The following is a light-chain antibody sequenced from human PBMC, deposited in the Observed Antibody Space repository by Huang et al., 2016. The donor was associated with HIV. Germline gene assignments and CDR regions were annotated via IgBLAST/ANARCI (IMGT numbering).Light chain of an antibody. CDR1: QHVGSS. CDR3: QQHYSSPWT. V-gene: IGKV4-1*01. J-gene: IGKJ1*01. CDR2: WAS. Sequence: DIVLTKSPDSLAVSLGERAPINCKSSQHVGSSFSWYQQKPGQSPKLLIYWASTRAFGVPERFSGSGSGTDFTLTISSLQAADVAVYYCQQHYSSPWTFGRGTKVEIK.